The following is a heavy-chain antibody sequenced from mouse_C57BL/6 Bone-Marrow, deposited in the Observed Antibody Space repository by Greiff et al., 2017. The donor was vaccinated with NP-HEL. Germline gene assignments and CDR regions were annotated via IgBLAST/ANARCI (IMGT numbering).Heavy chain of an antibody. D-gene: IGHD4-1*01. J-gene: IGHJ3*01. CDR2: IDPSDSYT. V-gene: IGHV1-69*01. Sequence: QVQLQQPGAELVMPGASVKLSCKASGYTFTSYWMHWVKQRPGQGLEWIGEIDPSDSYTNYNQKFKGKSTLTVYKSSSTAYMQLSSLTSEDAAVYYCARTGTFAYWGQGTLVTVSA. CDR1: GYTFTSYW. CDR3: ARTGTFAY.